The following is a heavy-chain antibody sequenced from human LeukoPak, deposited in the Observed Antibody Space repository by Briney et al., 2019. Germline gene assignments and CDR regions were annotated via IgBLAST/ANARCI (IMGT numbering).Heavy chain of an antibody. CDR2: LYYSGYS. CDR1: GGSTTSYY. D-gene: IGHD2-15*01. CDR3: AKAPKGSCIGAFCYSLDL. Sequence: PSETLSLTCTVSGGSTTSYYWAWLRQPPGKGLEWIGYLYYSGYSNYNPSLKSRVSMSVDTSKNQFSLKLTSVTAADTAVYYCAKAPKGSCIGAFCYSLDLWAQGTLVAVSS. V-gene: IGHV4-59*08. J-gene: IGHJ5*02.